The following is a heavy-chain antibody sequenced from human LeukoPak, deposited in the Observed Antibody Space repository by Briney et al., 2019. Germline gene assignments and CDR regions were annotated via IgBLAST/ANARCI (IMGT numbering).Heavy chain of an antibody. Sequence: ASVKVSCKASGYTFTGYYMHWVRQAPGQGLEWMGWINPNSGGTNYAQKLQGRVTMTTDTSTSTAYMELRSLRSDDTAVYYCARPQVHGSHPEDYWGQGTLVTVSS. CDR2: INPNSGGT. CDR3: ARPQVHGSHPEDY. D-gene: IGHD3-10*01. J-gene: IGHJ4*02. CDR1: GYTFTGYY. V-gene: IGHV1-2*02.